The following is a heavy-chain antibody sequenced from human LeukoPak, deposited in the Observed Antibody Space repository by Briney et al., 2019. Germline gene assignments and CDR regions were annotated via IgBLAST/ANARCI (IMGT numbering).Heavy chain of an antibody. J-gene: IGHJ4*02. V-gene: IGHV3-53*01. CDR3: ARDRVNWNDVGGLFDY. Sequence: PGGSLRLSCAASGFTVSSNYMNWVRQAPGKGLEWVSLIYSGGSTSYADSVKGRFTFSRDNSKNTLYLQMNSLRAEDTAVYYCARDRVNWNDVGGLFDYWGQGTLVTVSS. CDR1: GFTVSSNY. D-gene: IGHD1-1*01. CDR2: IYSGGST.